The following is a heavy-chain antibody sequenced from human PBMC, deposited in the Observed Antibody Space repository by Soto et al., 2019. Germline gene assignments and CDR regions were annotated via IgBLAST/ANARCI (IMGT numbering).Heavy chain of an antibody. J-gene: IGHJ3*02. V-gene: IGHV1-69*01. CDR1: GGIFTRYD. D-gene: IGHD3-3*02. Sequence: QVQLVQSGAEVKTPGSSVKVSCKASGGIFTRYDIRWVRQAPGQGLEWMGAIIPIFGTANYAQKFQGRVTITADATTSTAYMELSSLRSEDTAVYYCARDTETLGPRANDALDIWGQGTMVTVSS. CDR2: IIPIFGTA. CDR3: ARDTETLGPRANDALDI.